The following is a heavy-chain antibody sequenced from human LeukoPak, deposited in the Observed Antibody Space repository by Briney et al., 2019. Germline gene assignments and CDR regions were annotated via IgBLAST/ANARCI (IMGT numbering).Heavy chain of an antibody. CDR1: GGSISSGGYY. J-gene: IGHJ6*03. D-gene: IGHD3-10*01. V-gene: IGHV4-31*03. CDR3: ARPGGPYYYYYMDV. CDR2: IYYSGST. Sequence: SETLSLTCTVSGGSISSGGYYWSWIRQHPGEGLEWIGYIYYSGSTYYNPSLKSRVTISVDTSKNQFSLKLSSVTAADTAMYYCARPGGPYYYYYMDVWGKGTTVTVSS.